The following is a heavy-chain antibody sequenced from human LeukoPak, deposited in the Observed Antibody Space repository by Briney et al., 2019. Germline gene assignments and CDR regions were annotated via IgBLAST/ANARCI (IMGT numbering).Heavy chain of an antibody. CDR2: IGYDGSEI. D-gene: IGHD3-22*01. V-gene: IGHV3-30*02. J-gene: IGHJ4*02. CDR1: GFTFSTYG. CDR3: AKRGKDSPGYYNYFDS. Sequence: GGSLRLPCATSGFTFSTYGMHWVRQAPAKGREWVAFIGYDGSEIHYADSVKGRFTISRDNSKNTVHLQMGGLRGEDTSLYYCAKRGKDSPGYYNYFDSWGQGTLVTVSS.